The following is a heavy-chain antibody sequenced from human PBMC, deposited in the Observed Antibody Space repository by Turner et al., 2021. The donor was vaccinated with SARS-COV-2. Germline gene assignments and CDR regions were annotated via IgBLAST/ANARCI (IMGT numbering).Heavy chain of an antibody. CDR3: ARARGVDYYDSSGQRFDP. V-gene: IGHV1-69*01. CDR2: IIPIFGTA. CDR1: GGTFSSYA. J-gene: IGHJ5*02. D-gene: IGHD3-22*01. Sequence: QVQLVQSGAEVKKPGSSVKVSCKASGGTFSSYAISWVRQAPGQGLEWRGGIIPIFGTATYAQKFQGRVTITADESTRTAYMELSSLRSEDTAVYYCARARGVDYYDSSGQRFDPWGQGTLVTVSS.